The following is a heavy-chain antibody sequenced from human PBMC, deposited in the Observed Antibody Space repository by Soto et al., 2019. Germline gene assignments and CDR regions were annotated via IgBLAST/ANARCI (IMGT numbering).Heavy chain of an antibody. CDR1: GFTFISYG. D-gene: IGHD2-2*01. Sequence: PGGSLRLSCAASGFTFISYGMSWVRQAPGKGLEWVSTISGSVGGTHYADSVKGRFTISRDNSKNTLYLQMNSLRGEDTAVYYCAKSICSSNSCSRGHFDYWCQGTLVTVSS. CDR3: AKSICSSNSCSRGHFDY. V-gene: IGHV3-23*01. CDR2: ISGSVGGT. J-gene: IGHJ4*02.